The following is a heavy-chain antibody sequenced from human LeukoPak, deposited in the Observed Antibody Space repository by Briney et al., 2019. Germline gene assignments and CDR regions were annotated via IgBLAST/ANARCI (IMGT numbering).Heavy chain of an antibody. D-gene: IGHD3-10*01. CDR3: ARVTRTMVRGVIVTYNWFDP. J-gene: IGHJ5*02. CDR1: GYTLTGYY. CDR2: INPNSGGT. V-gene: IGHV1-2*02. Sequence: ASVKVSCKASGYTLTGYYMHWVRQAPGQGLEWMGWINPNSGGTNYAQKFQGRVTMTRDTSISTAYMELSRLRSDDTAVYYCARVTRTMVRGVIVTYNWFDPWGQGTLVTVSS.